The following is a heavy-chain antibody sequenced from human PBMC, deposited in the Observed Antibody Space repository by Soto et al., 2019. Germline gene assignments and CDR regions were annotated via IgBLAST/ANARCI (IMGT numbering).Heavy chain of an antibody. CDR3: ARGRVSARRIYFDV. V-gene: IGHV4-34*02. D-gene: IGHD2-2*01. J-gene: IGHJ4*02. Sequence: VQLLQRGAGLLRPSETLSLTCAVTDGSFSGYRWTWIRKSPGKGLEWIGEIDHSETTNYNPTLKSQVTLSVDTFKKEFSLRLNFVAAEDTAVYFCARGRVSARRIYFDVWGQGSLATVSS. CDR2: IDHSETT. CDR1: DGSFSGYR.